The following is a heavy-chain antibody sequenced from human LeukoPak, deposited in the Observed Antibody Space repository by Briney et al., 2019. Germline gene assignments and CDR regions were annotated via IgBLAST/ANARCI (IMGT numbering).Heavy chain of an antibody. CDR1: GGSISSYY. Sequence: SETLSLTCTVSGGSISSYYWSWIRQPPGKGLEWIGRIYSSGSTNYSPSLKSRVTMSVDTSKNQFSLKLTSLTAADTAVYFCARDTGNFAPDFWGQGTLVTVSS. D-gene: IGHD4-17*01. CDR2: IYSSGST. CDR3: ARDTGNFAPDF. J-gene: IGHJ4*02. V-gene: IGHV4-4*07.